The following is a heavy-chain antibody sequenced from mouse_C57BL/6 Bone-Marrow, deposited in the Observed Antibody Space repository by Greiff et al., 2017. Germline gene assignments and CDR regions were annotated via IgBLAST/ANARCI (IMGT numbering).Heavy chain of an antibody. Sequence: VKLMESGPELVKPGASVKLSCKASGYTFTSYDINWVKQRPKQGLEWIGWIYPRDGSTKYNEKFKGKATLTVDTSSSTAYMELHSLTSEDSAVYFCATGGKDYWGQGTTLTVSS. D-gene: IGHD2-1*01. CDR2: IYPRDGST. CDR1: GYTFTSYD. CDR3: ATGGKDY. V-gene: IGHV1-85*01. J-gene: IGHJ2*01.